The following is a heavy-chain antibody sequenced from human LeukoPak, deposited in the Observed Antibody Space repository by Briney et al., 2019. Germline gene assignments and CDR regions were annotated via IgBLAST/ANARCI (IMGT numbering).Heavy chain of an antibody. CDR2: IHYSEST. V-gene: IGHV4-59*08. CDR3: ARRNGYSLDAFDI. J-gene: IGHJ3*02. D-gene: IGHD5-24*01. CDR1: GGSISSYY. Sequence: PSETLSLTCTVSGGSISSYYWNWLRKPPGKGLEWIGYIHYSESTNYNPSLKSRVTISVDTSKNQFSLKLSSVTAADTAVYYCARRNGYSLDAFDIWGQGTMVTVSS.